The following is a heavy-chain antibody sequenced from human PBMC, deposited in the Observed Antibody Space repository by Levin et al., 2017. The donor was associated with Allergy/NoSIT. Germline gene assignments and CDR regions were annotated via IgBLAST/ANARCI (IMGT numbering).Heavy chain of an antibody. CDR3: ARGASGYSSGSLDY. V-gene: IGHV3-30-3*01. CDR2: ISYDGSNK. D-gene: IGHD6-19*01. Sequence: PGGSLRLSCAASGFTFSSYAMHWVRQAPGKGLEWVAVISYDGSNKYYADSVKGRFTISRDNSKNTLYLQMNSLRAEDTAVYYCARGASGYSSGSLDYWGQGTLVTVSS. J-gene: IGHJ4*02. CDR1: GFTFSSYA.